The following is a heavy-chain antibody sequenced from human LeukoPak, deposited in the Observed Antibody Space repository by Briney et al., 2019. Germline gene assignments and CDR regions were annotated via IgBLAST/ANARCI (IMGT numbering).Heavy chain of an antibody. V-gene: IGHV3-7*01. D-gene: IGHD3-10*01. Sequence: PGGSLRLSCAASGFTFSNYGMSWVRQAPGKGLEWVANIKQDGSDKYYVDSVKGRFTISRDNAKNSLYLQMNSLRAEDTAVYYCSRELLLWFGELIDAFDIWGQGKLVTV. CDR1: GFTFSNYG. CDR3: SRELLLWFGELIDAFDI. CDR2: IKQDGSDK. J-gene: IGHJ3*02.